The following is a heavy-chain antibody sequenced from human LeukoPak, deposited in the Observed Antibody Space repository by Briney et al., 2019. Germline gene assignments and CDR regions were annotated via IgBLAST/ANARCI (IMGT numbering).Heavy chain of an antibody. CDR1: GGSISSGGYY. CDR2: IYYSGST. CDR3: ARDHNCSGGSCYDNWFDP. D-gene: IGHD2-15*01. J-gene: IGHJ5*02. Sequence: SETLSLTCTVSGGSISSGGYYWSWIRQHPGKGLEWIGYIYYSGSTYYNPSLKSRVTISVDTSRNQFSLKPSSVTAADTAVYYCARDHNCSGGSCYDNWFDPWAREPWSPSPQ. V-gene: IGHV4-31*03.